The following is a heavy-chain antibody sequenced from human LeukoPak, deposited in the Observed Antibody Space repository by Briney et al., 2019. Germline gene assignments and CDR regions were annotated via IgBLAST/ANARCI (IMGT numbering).Heavy chain of an antibody. CDR3: ARRLIEVAGTGDY. Sequence: GGSLRLSCAASGFTFSSYAMSWVRQAPEKGLEWVSAITGSGGSTYYADSVKGRFTISRDNSKSTLSLQMNSLRAGDTAVYYCARRLIEVAGTGDYWGQGTLVTVSS. V-gene: IGHV3-23*01. CDR2: ITGSGGST. J-gene: IGHJ4*02. CDR1: GFTFSSYA. D-gene: IGHD6-13*01.